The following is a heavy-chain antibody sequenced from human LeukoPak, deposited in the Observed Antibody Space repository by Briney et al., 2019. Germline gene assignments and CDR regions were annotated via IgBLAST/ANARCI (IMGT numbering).Heavy chain of an antibody. CDR3: ASGHYDSSGYVDDY. D-gene: IGHD3-22*01. V-gene: IGHV4-59*01. Sequence: SETLSLTCTVSGGSISNYYWNWIRQPPGKGLEWIGYIYYSGTTNYNPSLKSRVTISVDTSKNQFSLKLSSVTAADTAVYYCASGHYDSSGYVDDYWGQGTLVTVSS. CDR2: IYYSGTT. CDR1: GGSISNYY. J-gene: IGHJ4*02.